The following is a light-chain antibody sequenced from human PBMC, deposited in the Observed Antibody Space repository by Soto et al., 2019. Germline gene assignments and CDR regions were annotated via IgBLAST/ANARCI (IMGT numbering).Light chain of an antibody. CDR3: QQYLRYPIT. V-gene: IGKV1-5*03. Sequence: DIQMTQSSSILSASIGDRVTITCRASHSISKSLAWYQQKPGRAPKFLIYAASTLETGVPSRFSGSGSGAEFSLTISSLQPDDFATYYCQQYLRYPITFGGGTKVDI. CDR2: AAS. CDR1: HSISKS. J-gene: IGKJ4*01.